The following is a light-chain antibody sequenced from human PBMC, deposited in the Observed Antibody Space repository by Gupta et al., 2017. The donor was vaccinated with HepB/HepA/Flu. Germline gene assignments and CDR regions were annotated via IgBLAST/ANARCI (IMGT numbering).Light chain of an antibody. V-gene: IGKV3-20*01. CDR3: QQNSKSPPLT. CDR1: QTLNSDF. CDR2: GAS. Sequence: EIVLTQSPGTLSLSPGERATLSCRASQTLNSDFVAWFKQKPGQAPRLLIFGASRRNTGIPDRFSGSGFGTEFSLTISGRETEDFAVYYCQQNSKSPPLTFGGGTKVEIK. J-gene: IGKJ4*01.